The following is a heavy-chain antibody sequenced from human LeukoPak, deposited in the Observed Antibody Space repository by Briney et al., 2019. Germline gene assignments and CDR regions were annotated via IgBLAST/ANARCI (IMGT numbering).Heavy chain of an antibody. V-gene: IGHV4-39*01. D-gene: IGHD3-10*01. CDR2: IYFSGST. CDR1: GGSISSSDYY. CDR3: ARHIWSLYYFDY. J-gene: IGHJ4*02. Sequence: KPSETLSLTCTVSGGSISSSDYYWGWIRQPPGKGLEWIGSIYFSGSTYYNPSLKSRVTISVDTSKNQFSLKLSSVTAADTAVYYCARHIWSLYYFDYWGQGTLVTVSS.